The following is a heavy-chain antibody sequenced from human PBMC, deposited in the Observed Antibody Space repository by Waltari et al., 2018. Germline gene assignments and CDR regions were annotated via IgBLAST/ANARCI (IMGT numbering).Heavy chain of an antibody. CDR1: GGIFRSLA. J-gene: IGHJ4*02. Sequence: QVQLVQSGAEVKKPGSSVKLSCKASGGIFRSLAISWVPRAPGQGLEWLGGISPILSTANDTQKCQGRVTITADKSTSTAYMELSSLRSEDTAVYYCARIGTAMVTGRYYFDYWGQGTLVTVSS. D-gene: IGHD5-18*01. V-gene: IGHV1-69*14. CDR2: ISPILSTA. CDR3: ARIGTAMVTGRYYFDY.